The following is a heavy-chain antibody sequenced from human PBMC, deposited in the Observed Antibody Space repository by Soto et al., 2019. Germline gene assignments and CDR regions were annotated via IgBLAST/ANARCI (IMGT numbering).Heavy chain of an antibody. V-gene: IGHV3-23*01. D-gene: IGHD2-2*01. J-gene: IGHJ4*02. CDR3: AKGSRPAAIIDY. CDR2: ISGSGGST. Sequence: GGSLRLSCAASGLTFSSYAIIWFRQAPGKGLEWVSAISGSGGSTYYADSVKGRFTISRDNSKNTLYLQMNSLRAEDTAVYYCAKGSRPAAIIDYWGQGTLVTVSS. CDR1: GLTFSSYA.